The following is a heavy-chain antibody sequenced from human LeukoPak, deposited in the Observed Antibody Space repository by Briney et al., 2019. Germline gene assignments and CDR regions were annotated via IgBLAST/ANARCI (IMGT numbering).Heavy chain of an antibody. CDR2: ISYDGSNK. D-gene: IGHD3-22*01. J-gene: IGHJ4*02. CDR3: ARDFRSYYDSSGACDY. V-gene: IGHV3-30*03. Sequence: GGSLRLSCAASGFTFSSYGMHWVRQAPGKGLEWVAVISYDGSNKYYADSVKGRFTISRDNSKNTLYLQMNSLRAEDTAVYYCARDFRSYYDSSGACDYWGQGTLVTVSS. CDR1: GFTFSSYG.